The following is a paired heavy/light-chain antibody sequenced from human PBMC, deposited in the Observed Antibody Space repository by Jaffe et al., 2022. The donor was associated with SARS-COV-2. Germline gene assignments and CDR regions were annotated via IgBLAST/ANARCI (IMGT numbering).Light chain of an antibody. V-gene: IGLV1-47*01. J-gene: IGLJ1*01. CDR1: SSNVGTYY. CDR2: NNG. Sequence: QSVLTQPPSVSGTPGQRVTISCSGNSSNVGTYYVHWYQQSSGAAPKLLMYNNGQRPSGVPDRFSGSKSGTSVSLAISGLRSEDEADYYCASWDDSLRAGVFGTGTTVTVL. CDR3: ASWDDSLRAGV.
Heavy chain of an antibody. V-gene: IGHV3-30*18. J-gene: IGHJ4*02. CDR1: GFNFRLYD. D-gene: IGHD3-9*01. CDR2: ISNSGSVE. Sequence: QVQLVESGGAVVQPGGSLRLSCVASGFNFRLYDMHWVRQAPGKGLEWLTLISNSGSVEFYAASVKGRFTVSRDNSKNTVFLQMNNLRLEDTAVYFCAKWVAPGYYNGAGPQLDHWGPGTLVTVSS. CDR3: AKWVAPGYYNGAGPQLDH.